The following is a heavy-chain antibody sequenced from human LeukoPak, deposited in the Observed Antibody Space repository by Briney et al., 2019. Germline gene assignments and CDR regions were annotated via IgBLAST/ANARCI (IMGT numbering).Heavy chain of an antibody. D-gene: IGHD2-21*02. Sequence: GGSLRLSCAASGFTFSSYAMHWVRQAPGKGLEWVAVISYDGSNKYYADSVKGRFTISRDNSKNTLYLQMNSLRAEDTAVYHCLIVVVTAIPYWGQGTLVTVSS. V-gene: IGHV3-30*04. CDR1: GFTFSSYA. J-gene: IGHJ1*01. CDR2: ISYDGSNK. CDR3: LIVVVTAIPY.